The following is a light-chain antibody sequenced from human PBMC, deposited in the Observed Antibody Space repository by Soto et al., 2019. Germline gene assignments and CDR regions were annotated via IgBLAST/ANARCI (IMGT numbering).Light chain of an antibody. J-gene: IGLJ1*01. CDR2: EVS. CDR1: SSDVGGYNY. V-gene: IGLV2-14*01. CDR3: SSYTSSSTDV. Sequence: QSVLTQPASVSGSAGQSITISCTGTSSDVGGYNYVSWYQQHPGKAPKVMIYEVSYRPSGVSNRFSGSKSGNTASLTISGLQAEDEADYYCSSYTSSSTDVFGTGTKVTVL.